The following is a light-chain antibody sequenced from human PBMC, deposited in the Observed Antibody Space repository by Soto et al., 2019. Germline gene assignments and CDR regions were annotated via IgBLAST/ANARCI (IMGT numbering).Light chain of an antibody. Sequence: QSVLTQPPSASGTPGQRVTISCSGSSSNIGSNTVNLYQQLPGTAPKLLMYGNNNRPSGVPDRFSGSRSGTSASLAITGLQTEDEGDYYCLSYDSSLRGWVFGGGTKLTVL. CDR3: LSYDSSLRGWV. J-gene: IGLJ3*02. CDR1: SSNIGSNT. CDR2: GNN. V-gene: IGLV1-40*01.